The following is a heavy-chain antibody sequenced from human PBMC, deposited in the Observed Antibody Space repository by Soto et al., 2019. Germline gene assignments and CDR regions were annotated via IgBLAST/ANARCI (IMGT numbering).Heavy chain of an antibody. J-gene: IGHJ4*02. Sequence: QVQLVESGGGVVQPGRSLRLSCAVSGFTVSSYGMHWVRQAPGKGLEWVAVISRDGGTKFYVDFVKGRFTISKDNSRNTLFLEMDSLRSDDMAVYYCTGEVASGYWGQGTLVTVSS. CDR2: ISRDGGTK. V-gene: IGHV3-30*03. CDR3: TGEVASGY. D-gene: IGHD2-8*02. CDR1: GFTVSSYG.